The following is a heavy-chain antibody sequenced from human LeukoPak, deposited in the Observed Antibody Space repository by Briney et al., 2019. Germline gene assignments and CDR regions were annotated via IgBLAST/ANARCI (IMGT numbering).Heavy chain of an antibody. CDR3: ARTPPIRGEYYFDY. J-gene: IGHJ4*02. CDR2: ISSSSTYI. D-gene: IGHD3-10*01. CDR1: GFTFSSYS. Sequence: GGSLRLSCAPSGFTFSSYSMNWVRQAPGKGLEWVSSISSSSTYIFHADSVKGRFTISRDNAKNSLYLQMNSLRAEDTAVYYCARTPPIRGEYYFDYWGQGTLVTVSS. V-gene: IGHV3-21*01.